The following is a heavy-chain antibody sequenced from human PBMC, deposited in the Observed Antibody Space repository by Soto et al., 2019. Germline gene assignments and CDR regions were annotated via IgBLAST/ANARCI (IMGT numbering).Heavy chain of an antibody. V-gene: IGHV1-69*13. CDR1: GGTFSSYA. D-gene: IGHD3-3*01. Sequence: SVKVSCKASGGTFSSYASSWVRQAPGQGLEWMGGIIPIFGTANYAQKFQGRVTMTSDESTSTAYMELSSLRFEHTAVSSCARDLEAELFDYWGQGTLVTVSS. CDR3: ARDLEAELFDY. J-gene: IGHJ4*02. CDR2: IIPIFGTA.